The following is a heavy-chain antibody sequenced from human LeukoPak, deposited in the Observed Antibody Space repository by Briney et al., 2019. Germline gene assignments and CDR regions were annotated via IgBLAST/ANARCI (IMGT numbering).Heavy chain of an antibody. J-gene: IGHJ3*02. V-gene: IGHV3-30*02. D-gene: IGHD2-2*01. CDR3: AKDIVLVPPAGDAFDI. CDR1: GFTFSSYG. CDR2: IRYDGSNK. Sequence: GGSLRLSCAASGFTFSSYGMHWVRQAPGKGLEWVAFIRYDGSNKYYADSVKGRFTISRDNSKNTLYLQMNSLRPEDTAVYYCAKDIVLVPPAGDAFDIWGQGTMVTVSS.